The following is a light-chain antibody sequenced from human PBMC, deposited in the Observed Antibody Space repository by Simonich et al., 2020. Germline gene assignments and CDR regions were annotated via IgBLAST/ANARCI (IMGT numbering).Light chain of an antibody. CDR3: CSYAGSYTLV. V-gene: IGLV2-11*01. CDR1: SSGSIASNY. J-gene: IGLJ2*01. CDR2: DVS. Sequence: LTQPHSVSESPGKTVTISCTRSSGSIASNYVQWYQQHPGKAPKLMIYDVSKRPSGVPDRFSGSKSGNTASLTISGLQAEDEADYYCCSYAGSYTLVFGGGTKLTVL.